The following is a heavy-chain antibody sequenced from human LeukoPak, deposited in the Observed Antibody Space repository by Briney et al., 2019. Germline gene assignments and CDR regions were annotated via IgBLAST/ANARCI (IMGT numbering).Heavy chain of an antibody. CDR1: GFTFDDYA. V-gene: IGHV3-21*01. J-gene: IGHJ3*02. CDR3: ARDPYLVVITEDAFDI. D-gene: IGHD3-22*01. Sequence: GGSLRLSCAASGFTFDDYAMPWVRQAPGKGLEWVSSISSSSSYVYYADSVKGRFTISRDNAKNSLYLQMNSLRAEDTAVYYCARDPYLVVITEDAFDIWGQGTMVTVSS. CDR2: ISSSSSYV.